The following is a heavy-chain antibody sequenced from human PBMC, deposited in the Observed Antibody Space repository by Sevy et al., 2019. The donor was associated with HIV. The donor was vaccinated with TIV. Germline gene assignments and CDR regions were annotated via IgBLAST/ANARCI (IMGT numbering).Heavy chain of an antibody. CDR2: IKEDGSEK. Sequence: GGCLRLSCAASGFTFSSYWMTWVRQAPGKGLEWVANIKEDGSEKYYVDSVKGRFTISRDNARNSLYLQMNSLRAEDTAVYYCARDPRSSWFPEYFQHWGQGTLVTVSS. V-gene: IGHV3-7*01. D-gene: IGHD6-13*01. J-gene: IGHJ1*01. CDR3: ARDPRSSWFPEYFQH. CDR1: GFTFSSYW.